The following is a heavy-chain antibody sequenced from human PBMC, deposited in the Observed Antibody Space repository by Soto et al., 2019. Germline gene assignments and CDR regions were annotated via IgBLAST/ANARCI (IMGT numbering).Heavy chain of an antibody. Sequence: SETLSLTCSVYGGSISSYYWSWIRQPPGKGLEWIGYIYHSGSTNYNPSLKSRVTISVDTSKNQFSLKLSSVTAADTAVYYCARLVETYYYCGMDVWGQGTTVTVSS. CDR3: ARLVETYYYCGMDV. J-gene: IGHJ6*02. CDR2: IYHSGST. V-gene: IGHV4-59*08. CDR1: GGSISSYY.